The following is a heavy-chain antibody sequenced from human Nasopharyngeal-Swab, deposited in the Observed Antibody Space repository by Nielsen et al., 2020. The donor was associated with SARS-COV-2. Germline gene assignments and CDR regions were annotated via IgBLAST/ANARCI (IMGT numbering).Heavy chain of an antibody. CDR2: TYPGDSDT. J-gene: IGHJ6*02. V-gene: IGHV5-51*01. Sequence: VRQMPGKGLEWMGITYPGDSDTRYSPSFQGQVTISADKSISTAYLQWSSLKASDTAMYYCARHRALGTTVTTGGRGMDVWGQGTTVTVSS. D-gene: IGHD4-17*01. CDR3: ARHRALGTTVTTGGRGMDV.